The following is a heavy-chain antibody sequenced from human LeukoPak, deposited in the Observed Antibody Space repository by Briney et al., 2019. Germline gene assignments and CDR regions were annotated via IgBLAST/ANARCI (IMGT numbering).Heavy chain of an antibody. D-gene: IGHD1-26*01. CDR1: GGXISSYY. CDR3: AGEVGGSDAFDI. J-gene: IGHJ3*02. V-gene: IGHV4-4*07. CDR2: IYTSGST. Sequence: SETLSLTCTVSGGXISSYYWSWIRQPAGKGLEWIGRIYTSGSTNSNPSLKSRVTVSVDTSNNQFSLRLSSVTAADTAVYYCAGEVGGSDAFDIWGQGTMVTVTS.